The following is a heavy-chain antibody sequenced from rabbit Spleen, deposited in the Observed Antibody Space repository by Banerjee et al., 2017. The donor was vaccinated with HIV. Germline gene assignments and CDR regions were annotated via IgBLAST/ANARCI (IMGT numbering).Heavy chain of an antibody. D-gene: IGHD4-1*01. CDR2: IDPIFGST. J-gene: IGHJ4*01. CDR3: ARDLAGAIGWNFYL. V-gene: IGHV1S45*01. CDR1: GFSFSSRYY. Sequence: QEQLEESGGDLVKPEGSLTLTCTASGFSFSSRYYMSWVRQGPGKGLEWIGYIDPIFGSTVYASWVNGRFTISRENTQNTLYLQLNSLTVADTATYFCARDLAGAIGWNFYLWGPGTLVTVS.